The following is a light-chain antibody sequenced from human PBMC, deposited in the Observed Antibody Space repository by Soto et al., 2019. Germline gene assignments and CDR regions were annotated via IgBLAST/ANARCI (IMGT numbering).Light chain of an antibody. J-gene: IGKJ2*01. CDR2: SAS. Sequence: DIQMTQSPSSLSPSVGDRVTITCRASQSIGTSLNWYQQKPGKAPSLLIFSASSLHSGVPSRFSGSGSRTHFTLSINTLQPEDFATYYCQQSYSTPRTFGQGTKLE. V-gene: IGKV1-39*01. CDR3: QQSYSTPRT. CDR1: QSIGTS.